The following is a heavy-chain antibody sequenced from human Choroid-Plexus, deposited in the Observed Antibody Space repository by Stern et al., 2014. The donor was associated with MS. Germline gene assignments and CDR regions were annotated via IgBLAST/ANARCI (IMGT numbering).Heavy chain of an antibody. J-gene: IGHJ6*02. Sequence: VHLVDSGAEVKKPGASGKVSCKTSGYIFTGYYIHWVRQAPGQGLEWMAWINPNTGGTTYAQKIQGRVTMSRDTSISTAYVELSSLTSDDTAVYYCARDQRGITIFGVVTDYYYLGMDVWGQGTTVTVSS. D-gene: IGHD3-3*01. V-gene: IGHV1-2*02. CDR2: INPNTGGT. CDR1: GYIFTGYY. CDR3: ARDQRGITIFGVVTDYYYLGMDV.